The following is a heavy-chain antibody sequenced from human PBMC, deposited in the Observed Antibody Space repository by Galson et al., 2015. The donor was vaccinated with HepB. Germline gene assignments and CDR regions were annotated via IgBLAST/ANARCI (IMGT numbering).Heavy chain of an antibody. CDR2: IWYDGSNK. J-gene: IGHJ4*02. V-gene: IGHV3-33*08. D-gene: IGHD3-22*01. CDR3: ARDYYDSSGYYYEYYFDY. Sequence: SLRLSCAASGFTFSSYGMHWVRQAPGKGLEWVAVIWYDGSNKYYADSVKGRFTISRDNSKNTLYLQMNSLRAEDTAVYYCARDYYDSSGYYYEYYFDYWGQGTLVTVSS. CDR1: GFTFSSYG.